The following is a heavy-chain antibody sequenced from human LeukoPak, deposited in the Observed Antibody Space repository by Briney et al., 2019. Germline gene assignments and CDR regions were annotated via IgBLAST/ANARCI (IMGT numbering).Heavy chain of an antibody. J-gene: IGHJ3*01. D-gene: IGHD2/OR15-2a*01. CDR3: AKGDVSFP. Sequence: GGSLRLSCAASGFTFSSYAMSWVRQAPGKGLEWVSSISGSGGSTWDTDSVKGRFTISRDNSKNTLYLQMRSLRAEDTAVYYCAKGDVSFPWGQGTMVTVSS. CDR1: GFTFSSYA. V-gene: IGHV3-23*01. CDR2: ISGSGGST.